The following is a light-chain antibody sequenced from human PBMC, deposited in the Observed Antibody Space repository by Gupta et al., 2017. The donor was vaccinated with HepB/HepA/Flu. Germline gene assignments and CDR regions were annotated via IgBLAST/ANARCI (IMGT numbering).Light chain of an antibody. Sequence: IVITHSPSTLSLPPGERATLPCRASQSVSSNLAGYQQKSGQTTRLLIYGASTRATGVPASVSGSGSGTEFTLTISSLQSEDFAVYYCQQVKNDPRTFGEGTKVEIK. CDR3: QQVKNDPRT. CDR1: QSVSSN. V-gene: IGKV3-15*01. J-gene: IGKJ4*02. CDR2: GAS.